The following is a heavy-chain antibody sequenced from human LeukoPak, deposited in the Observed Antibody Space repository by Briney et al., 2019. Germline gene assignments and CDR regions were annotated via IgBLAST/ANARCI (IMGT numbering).Heavy chain of an antibody. CDR2: IYPGYSDA. CDR1: GYKLTNNW. CDR3: VRFGLTSSLDH. V-gene: IGHV5-51*01. D-gene: IGHD6-13*01. Sequence: GESLKISCKISGYKLTNNWIGWVRQVPGKGLEWMGLIYPGYSDAKYSPSFQGQVTLSVDASISTAYLQLSGLRASDTAIYYCVRFGLTSSLDHWGQGTLVTVSS. J-gene: IGHJ5*02.